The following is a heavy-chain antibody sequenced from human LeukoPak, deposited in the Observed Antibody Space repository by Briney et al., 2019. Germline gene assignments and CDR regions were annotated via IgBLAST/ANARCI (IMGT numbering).Heavy chain of an antibody. CDR3: ARASYSYDINGWVPFDY. Sequence: SHTLSLTCTLSGGSISSGNYYWSWIRKPAGKGLEWIGRIYTSGSTNYNPSLKSRVTISGDTSKNQFSLRLSSVTAADTAVYYCARASYSYDINGWVPFDYWGQGTLVTVSS. CDR2: IYTSGST. V-gene: IGHV4-61*02. J-gene: IGHJ4*02. CDR1: GGSISSGNYY. D-gene: IGHD3-22*01.